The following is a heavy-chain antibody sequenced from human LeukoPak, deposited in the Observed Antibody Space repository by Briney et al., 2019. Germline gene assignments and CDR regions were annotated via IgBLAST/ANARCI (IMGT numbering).Heavy chain of an antibody. Sequence: GESLKISCKASGYSFTSYWIGWVRQMPGKGLEWMGIIYPGDSDTRYSPSFQGRVTISGDRSISTAYLQWSSLKASDTAMYYCARGRYCTSTSCSHFDYWGQGTLVTVSS. J-gene: IGHJ4*02. CDR3: ARGRYCTSTSCSHFDY. D-gene: IGHD2-2*01. CDR2: IYPGDSDT. V-gene: IGHV5-51*01. CDR1: GYSFTSYW.